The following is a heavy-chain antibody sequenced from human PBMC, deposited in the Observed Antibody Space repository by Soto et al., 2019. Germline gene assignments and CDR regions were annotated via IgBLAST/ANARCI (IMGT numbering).Heavy chain of an antibody. V-gene: IGHV3-49*04. CDR3: TRGGCGGDCYPPRFYDY. J-gene: IGHJ4*02. D-gene: IGHD2-21*02. CDR2: IRSQVFGGTA. CDR1: GFTFGDYA. Sequence: GGSLRLSCTASGFTFGDYALSWVRQAPGEGLEWVGFIRSQVFGGTAEHAASVKGRFTISRDDSKGIAYLHMNSLKTEDTAVYFCTRGGCGGDCYPPRFYDYWGQGSLVTVSS.